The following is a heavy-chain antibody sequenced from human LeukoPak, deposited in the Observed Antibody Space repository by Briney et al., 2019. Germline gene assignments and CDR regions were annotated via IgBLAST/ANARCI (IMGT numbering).Heavy chain of an antibody. D-gene: IGHD1-26*01. V-gene: IGHV3-21*01. CDR3: AREGSGSYLVD. Sequence: GGSLRLSCAASGFTFSSYSMNWVRQAPGEGLEWVSSISSSSSYIYYADSVKGRFTISRDNAKNSLHLQMNSLRAEDTAVYYCAREGSGSYLVDWGQGTLVTVSS. J-gene: IGHJ4*02. CDR2: ISSSSSYI. CDR1: GFTFSSYS.